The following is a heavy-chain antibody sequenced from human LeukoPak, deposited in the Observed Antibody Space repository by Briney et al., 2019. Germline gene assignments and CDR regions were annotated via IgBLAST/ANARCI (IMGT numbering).Heavy chain of an antibody. V-gene: IGHV4-59*01. J-gene: IGHJ3*02. CDR3: GRLYRPDAFYI. CDR1: GGTISSYY. Sequence: AETLSLTCTVSGGTISSYYWSWIRQAPGKGLEWIGDIYYSGSTNYNASLKSRGTISVDKYKNQFSQKRRSVTGADTAVYYCGRLYRPDAFYISGQGTMVTVSS. CDR2: IYYSGST.